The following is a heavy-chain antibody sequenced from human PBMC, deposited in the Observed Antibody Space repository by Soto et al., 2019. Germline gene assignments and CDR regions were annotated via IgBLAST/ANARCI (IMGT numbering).Heavy chain of an antibody. CDR2: ISAADGST. CDR1: GYAFSFG. J-gene: IGHJ4*02. Sequence: VQSGGEVKKPGASVRVSCKASGYAFSFGFSWVRQAPGQGLEWMGWISAADGSTNSAQKFRGRISLTTDTSTNTAYLDLLGRTSDDTAVYFCATYYFGSGSYYRFDNWGQGTLVTVSS. V-gene: IGHV1-18*01. CDR3: ATYYFGSGSYYRFDN. D-gene: IGHD3-10*01.